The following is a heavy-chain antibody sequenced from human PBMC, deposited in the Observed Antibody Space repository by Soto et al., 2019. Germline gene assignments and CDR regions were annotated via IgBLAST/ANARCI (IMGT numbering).Heavy chain of an antibody. Sequence: SETLSLTCTVSGGSVSSGSYYWSWIRQPPGKGLEWIGYIYYSGSTNYNPSLKSRVTISVDTSKNQFSLKLSSVTAADTAVYYCARGYSTVTTYWFDPWGQGTLVTVSP. CDR2: IYYSGST. V-gene: IGHV4-61*01. CDR1: GGSVSSGSYY. D-gene: IGHD4-17*01. J-gene: IGHJ5*02. CDR3: ARGYSTVTTYWFDP.